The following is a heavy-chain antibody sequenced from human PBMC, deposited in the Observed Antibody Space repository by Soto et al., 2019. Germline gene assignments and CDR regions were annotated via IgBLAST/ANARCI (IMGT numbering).Heavy chain of an antibody. Sequence: HVQLVQSGAAVKKPWATVKVSCKASGYLFTTYGISWVRQSPGQGLEWMGWISAYNGNTNYAQKFQGRVTMTTDASTSTAYMELRSLRSDDTAVYYCARFAMVRPNDYWGQGTLVTVSS. V-gene: IGHV1-18*01. D-gene: IGHD3-10*01. CDR2: ISAYNGNT. J-gene: IGHJ4*02. CDR1: GYLFTTYG. CDR3: ARFAMVRPNDY.